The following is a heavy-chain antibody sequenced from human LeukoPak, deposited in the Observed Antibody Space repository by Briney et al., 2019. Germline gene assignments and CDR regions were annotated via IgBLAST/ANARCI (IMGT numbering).Heavy chain of an antibody. J-gene: IGHJ4*02. Sequence: SETLSLTCTVSGGSISSYYWSWIRQPPGKGLEWIGYIYYSGSTNYNPSLKSRVTISVDTSKNQFSLKLSSVTAADTAVYYCATLDPWTHDYWGQGTLVTVSS. CDR1: GGSISSYY. D-gene: IGHD3-9*01. CDR3: ATLDPWTHDY. CDR2: IYYSGST. V-gene: IGHV4-59*01.